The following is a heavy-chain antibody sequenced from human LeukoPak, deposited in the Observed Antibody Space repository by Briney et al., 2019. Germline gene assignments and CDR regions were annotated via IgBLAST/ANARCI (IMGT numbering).Heavy chain of an antibody. CDR3: ARGLYDILTGYPYYTDY. D-gene: IGHD3-9*01. Sequence: ASVKVSCKASGYTFTDYYMHWVRQAPGQGLEWMGRINPNSGGTNYAQKFQGRVTMARDTSISTAYMELSSLRSDDTAVYYCARGLYDILTGYPYYTDYWGQGTLVTVSS. V-gene: IGHV1-2*06. CDR2: INPNSGGT. CDR1: GYTFTDYY. J-gene: IGHJ4*02.